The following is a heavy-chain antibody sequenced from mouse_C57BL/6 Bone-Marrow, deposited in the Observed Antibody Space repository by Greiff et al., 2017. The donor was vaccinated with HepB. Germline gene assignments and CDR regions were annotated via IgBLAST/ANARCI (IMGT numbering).Heavy chain of an antibody. CDR2: INPNNGGT. J-gene: IGHJ4*01. D-gene: IGHD4-1*01. Sequence: VQLKESGPELVKPGASVKIPCKASGYTFTDYNMDWVKQSHGKSLEWIGDINPNNGGTIYNQKFKGKATLTVDKSSSTAYMELRSLTSEDTAVYYCARRGSNWDEEGYAMDYWGQGTSVTVSS. V-gene: IGHV1-18*01. CDR1: GYTFTDYN. CDR3: ARRGSNWDEEGYAMDY.